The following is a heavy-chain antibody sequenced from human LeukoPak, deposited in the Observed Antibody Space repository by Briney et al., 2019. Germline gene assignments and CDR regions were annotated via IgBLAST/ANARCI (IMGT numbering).Heavy chain of an antibody. V-gene: IGHV4-39*07. CDR3: AREGNGIQLWFLNAFDI. CDR1: GGSISSSSYY. J-gene: IGHJ3*02. CDR2: IYYSGST. D-gene: IGHD5-18*01. Sequence: PSETLSLTCTVSGGSISSSSYYWGWIRQPPGKGLEWIGSIYYSGSTYYNPSLKSRVTISVDTSKNQFSLKLSSVTAADTAVYYCAREGNGIQLWFLNAFDIWGQGTMVTVSS.